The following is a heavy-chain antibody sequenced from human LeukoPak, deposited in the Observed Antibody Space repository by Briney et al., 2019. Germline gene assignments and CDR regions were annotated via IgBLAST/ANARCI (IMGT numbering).Heavy chain of an antibody. CDR1: GGSISHYY. CDR2: IYDSGNT. J-gene: IGHJ4*02. V-gene: IGHV4-59*01. Sequence: SETLSLTCTVSGGSISHYYWTWIRQPPGKGLEWIGFIYDSGNTNYNPSLKSRVTIPLDTSKNQYSLNLSSVTAADTAVYYCAGYPRYYFDDGADDYWGQGTLVTVSS. CDR3: AGYPRYYFDDGADDY. D-gene: IGHD3-22*01.